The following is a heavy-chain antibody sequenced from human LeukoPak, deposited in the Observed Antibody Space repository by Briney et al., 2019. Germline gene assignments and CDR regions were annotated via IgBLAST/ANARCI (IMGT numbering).Heavy chain of an antibody. Sequence: GASVKVSCKASGGTFSSYAISWVRQAPGQGLEWMGGIIPIFGTANYAQKFQGRVTITTDESTSTAYMELSSLRSEDTAVYYCARSRVRSTSYLTRNWFDPWGQGTLVTVSS. CDR2: IIPIFGTA. V-gene: IGHV1-69*05. CDR3: ARSRVRSTSYLTRNWFDP. D-gene: IGHD2-2*01. CDR1: GGTFSSYA. J-gene: IGHJ5*02.